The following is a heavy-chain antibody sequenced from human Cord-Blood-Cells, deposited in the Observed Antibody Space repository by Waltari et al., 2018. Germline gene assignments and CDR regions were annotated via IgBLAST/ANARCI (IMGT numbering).Heavy chain of an antibody. V-gene: IGHV1-2*04. CDR3: ARTLRYSSSSAFDY. CDR1: RSPFTFYT. Sequence: VQLVQSGAAGKKPRPSVKVSCKASRSPFTFYTLHWLRPPPGQGLEWMGWINPNSGGTNYAQKFQGWVTMTRDTSISTAYMELSRLRSDDTAVYYCARTLRYSSSSAFDYWGQGTLVTVSS. J-gene: IGHJ4*02. CDR2: INPNSGGT. D-gene: IGHD6-6*01.